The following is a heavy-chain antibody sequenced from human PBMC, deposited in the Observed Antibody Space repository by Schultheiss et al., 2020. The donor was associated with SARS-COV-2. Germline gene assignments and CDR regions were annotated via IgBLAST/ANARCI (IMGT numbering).Heavy chain of an antibody. V-gene: IGHV3-NL1*01. CDR1: GFTFSSYG. CDR2: IYSGGNT. J-gene: IGHJ6*02. CDR3: ASGMGGFIYYYGMDV. D-gene: IGHD3-3*01. Sequence: GGSLRLSCAASGFTFSSYGMHWVRQAPGKGLVWVSVIYSGGNTYYADSVKGRFTISRDNSKNTLYLQMNSLRTEDTAVYYCASGMGGFIYYYGMDVWGQGTTVTVAS.